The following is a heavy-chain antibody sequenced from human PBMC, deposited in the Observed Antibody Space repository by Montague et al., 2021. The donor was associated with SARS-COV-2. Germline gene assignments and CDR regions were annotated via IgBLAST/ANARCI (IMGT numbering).Heavy chain of an antibody. CDR2: IYYTGST. V-gene: IGHV4-61*01. CDR3: ASVRGSAEILTAFQGVSSRYGMDV. CDR1: GGSVSSGSFY. Sequence: SETLSLTCTVSGGSVSSGSFYWSWIRQPPGKGLELIGYIYYTGSTNYNPSLKSRVTISVDTSKNQFSLKLSSVTAADTAVYYCASVRGSAEILTAFQGVSSRYGMDVWGQGTPVTVSS. D-gene: IGHD3-9*01. J-gene: IGHJ6*02.